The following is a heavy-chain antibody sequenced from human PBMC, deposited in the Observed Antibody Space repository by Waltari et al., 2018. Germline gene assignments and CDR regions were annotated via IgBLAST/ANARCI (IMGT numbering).Heavy chain of an antibody. J-gene: IGHJ3*01. CDR2: LSYNGAT. Sequence: GWIRQPPGQGLEWIATLSYNGATYTSPSLTSRVTMSRDTSKNQLSLTLGAVTAADAAVYYCATYIGASVGTAAFDVWGQGKMVIVSS. D-gene: IGHD5-12*01. V-gene: IGHV4-39*01. CDR3: ATYIGASVGTAAFDV.